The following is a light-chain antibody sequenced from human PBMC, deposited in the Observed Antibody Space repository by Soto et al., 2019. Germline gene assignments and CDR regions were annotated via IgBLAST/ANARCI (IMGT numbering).Light chain of an antibody. CDR3: QQFGTSRLT. J-gene: IGKJ4*01. CDR1: QSVSSRS. Sequence: EIVLTQSPGTLSLSPGERATLSCRASQSVSSRSLAWYQQKPGQAPRLLIYGASNMATGIPDRFSGSGSGTDFTLTISRLEPEDFAMYYCQQFGTSRLTFGGGTKVEIK. V-gene: IGKV3-20*01. CDR2: GAS.